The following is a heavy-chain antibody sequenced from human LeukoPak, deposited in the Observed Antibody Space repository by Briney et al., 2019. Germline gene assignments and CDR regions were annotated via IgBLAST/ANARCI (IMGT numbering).Heavy chain of an antibody. Sequence: ASVKVSCKASGYTFTSYGITWVRQARGQGLGWMGWISTYNGNTNYAQNLQGRVSMTTDTSTSTAYMELRSLRADDTAVYYCARGRGSTSRYWGQGTLVTVSS. CDR1: GYTFTSYG. J-gene: IGHJ4*02. V-gene: IGHV1-18*01. CDR2: ISTYNGNT. CDR3: ARGRGSTSRY. D-gene: IGHD5-12*01.